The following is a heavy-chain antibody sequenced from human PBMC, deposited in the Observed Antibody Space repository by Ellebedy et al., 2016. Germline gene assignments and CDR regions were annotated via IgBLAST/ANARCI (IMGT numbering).Heavy chain of an antibody. J-gene: IGHJ5*01. CDR1: GFKDRRSA. Sequence: GESLKISXAASGFKDRRSAVSWVRQAPGKGLEWVSTISGNGGSTFYADSVQGRFTISRDDAKSSLYLQLSSLRAEDTAVYYCARLVGWGRFDSWGQGTLVTVSS. V-gene: IGHV3-23*01. CDR2: ISGNGGST. CDR3: ARLVGWGRFDS. D-gene: IGHD3-10*01.